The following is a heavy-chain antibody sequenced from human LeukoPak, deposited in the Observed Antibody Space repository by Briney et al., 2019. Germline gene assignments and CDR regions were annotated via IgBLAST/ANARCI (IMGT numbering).Heavy chain of an antibody. D-gene: IGHD3-22*01. CDR1: GGSFSGYY. CDR3: ARGIRPNYYDSSVGSFFDY. J-gene: IGHJ4*02. CDR2: INHSGSI. V-gene: IGHV4-34*01. Sequence: SETLSLTCAVYGGSFSGYYWSWIRQPPGKGLEWIGEINHSGSINYNPSLKSRVTISVDTSKNQFSLKLSSVTAADTAVYYCARGIRPNYYDSSVGSFFDYWGQGTLVTVSS.